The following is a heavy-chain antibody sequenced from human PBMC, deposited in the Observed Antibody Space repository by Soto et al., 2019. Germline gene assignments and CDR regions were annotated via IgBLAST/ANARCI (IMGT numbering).Heavy chain of an antibody. D-gene: IGHD6-6*01. CDR3: ARDRSEIRIEYSSSPNWFDP. Sequence: QVQLVQSGAEVKKPGASVKVSCKASGYTFTSYAMHWVRQAPGQRLEGMGWINAGNGNTKYSQKFQGRVTITRDTSASTAYMELSSLRSEDTAVYYCARDRSEIRIEYSSSPNWFDPWGQGTLVTVSS. V-gene: IGHV1-3*01. CDR1: GYTFTSYA. CDR2: INAGNGNT. J-gene: IGHJ5*02.